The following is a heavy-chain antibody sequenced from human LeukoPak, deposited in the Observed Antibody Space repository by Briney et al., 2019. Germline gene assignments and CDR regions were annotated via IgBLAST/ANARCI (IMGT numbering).Heavy chain of an antibody. V-gene: IGHV4-59*01. CDR1: GGSISSYY. CDR2: IYYSGST. D-gene: IGHD7-27*01. J-gene: IGHJ2*01. CDR3: ARDRANWGSTGWYFDL. Sequence: SETLSLTCTVSGGSISSYYWSWIRQPPGKGLEWIGYIYYSGSTNYNPSLKSRVTISVDTSKNRFSLKLSSVTAADTAVYYCARDRANWGSTGWYFDLWGRGTLVTVSS.